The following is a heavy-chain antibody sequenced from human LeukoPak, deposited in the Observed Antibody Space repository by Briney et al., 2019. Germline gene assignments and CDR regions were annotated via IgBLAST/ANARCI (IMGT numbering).Heavy chain of an antibody. J-gene: IGHJ5*02. Sequence: GGSLRLYSAASGFTFSSYSLNWVRQAPGQGLEGVSYISSSSSTIYHADSVKGRFTISRDSAKNSLYLQMNSLRAEDTAVYYCARDGIASTGFDPWGQGTLVTVSS. CDR2: ISSSSSTI. CDR3: ARDGIASTGFDP. V-gene: IGHV3-48*01. CDR1: GFTFSSYS. D-gene: IGHD6-13*01.